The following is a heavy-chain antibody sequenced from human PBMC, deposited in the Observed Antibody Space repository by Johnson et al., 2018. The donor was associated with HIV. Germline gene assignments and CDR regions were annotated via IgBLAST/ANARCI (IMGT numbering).Heavy chain of an antibody. CDR1: GFTFSSYA. J-gene: IGHJ3*01. D-gene: IGHD5-18*01. CDR2: IYAGGTT. CDR3: ARDHYIGIRAFDV. Sequence: VQLVESGGGLVQPGGSLRLSCAASGFTFSSYAMSWVRQAPGKGLEWVSVIYAGGTTYYADSVKDRFTISRDISKNTLYLQMNSLRTEDTAVYYCARDHYIGIRAFDVWGQGTMVTVSS. V-gene: IGHV3-66*01.